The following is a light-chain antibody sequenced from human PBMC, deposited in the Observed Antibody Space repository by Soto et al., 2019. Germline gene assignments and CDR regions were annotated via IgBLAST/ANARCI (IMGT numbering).Light chain of an antibody. CDR1: HAVTNNF. CDR3: QQYGTSPGT. Sequence: EIVLTQSPGTLSLSPGERATLSCRASHAVTNNFLAWYQQKPGQAPRLVIYGASSRPAGIPDRFSGSGAGTEFTPSISRLEPEDFALFFCQQYGTSPGTFGQGTKLDIK. V-gene: IGKV3-20*01. J-gene: IGKJ2*01. CDR2: GAS.